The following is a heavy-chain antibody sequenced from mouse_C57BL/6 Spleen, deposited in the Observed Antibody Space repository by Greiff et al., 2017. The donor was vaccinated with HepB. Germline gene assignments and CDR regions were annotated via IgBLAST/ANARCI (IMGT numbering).Heavy chain of an antibody. CDR2: IDPEDGEN. Sequence: EVQLQQSGAELVKPGASVKLSCTASGFNIKDYYMHWVKQRTEQGLEWIGRIDPEDGENKYAPKFQGKATITADTSSNTAYLQLSSLTSEEAAVYYCSRWGGLPNYAMDYWGQGTSVTVSS. J-gene: IGHJ4*01. V-gene: IGHV14-2*01. CDR3: SRWGGLPNYAMDY. D-gene: IGHD5-5*01. CDR1: GFNIKDYY.